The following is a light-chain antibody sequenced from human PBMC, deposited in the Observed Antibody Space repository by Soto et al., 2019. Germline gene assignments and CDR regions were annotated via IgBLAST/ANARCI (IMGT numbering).Light chain of an antibody. Sequence: EIVMTQSAATLSVSTGERATLSCRASQSIRSNLAWYQQKPGQTPRLLIYVASTRATGIPARFTGSGSGTDFTLTISSLQSEDCAIYYCQQYNNWPLTFGGGTKVDIK. CDR2: VAS. CDR3: QQYNNWPLT. V-gene: IGKV3-15*01. CDR1: QSIRSN. J-gene: IGKJ4*01.